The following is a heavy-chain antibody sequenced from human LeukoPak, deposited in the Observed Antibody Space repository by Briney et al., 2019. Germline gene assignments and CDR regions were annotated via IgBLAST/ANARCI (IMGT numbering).Heavy chain of an antibody. CDR2: IYYSGST. J-gene: IGHJ4*01. D-gene: IGHD4-11*01. CDR3: AGSPSDYSNYYFDY. Sequence: SETLSLTCTVSGGSISSSSYYWGWIRQPPGKGLEWIGSIYYSGSTYYNPSLKSRVTISVDTSKNQFPLKLSSVTAADTAVYYCAGSPSDYSNYYFDYWGQEPWSPPPQ. CDR1: GGSISSSSYY. V-gene: IGHV4-39*01.